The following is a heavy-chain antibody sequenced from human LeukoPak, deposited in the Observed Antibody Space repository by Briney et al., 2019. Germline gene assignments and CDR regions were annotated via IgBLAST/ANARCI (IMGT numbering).Heavy chain of an antibody. Sequence: GGSLRLSCAASGFTFSRYSMKWVRQAPGKGLEWVSFIGSSSSYIYYADSVKGRFTISRDNAKNSLYPQMNSLRAEDTAVYYCARDVGSGSYSASDYWGQGTRVTVSS. CDR1: GFTFSRYS. CDR2: IGSSSSYI. J-gene: IGHJ4*02. CDR3: ARDVGSGSYSASDY. D-gene: IGHD3-10*01. V-gene: IGHV3-21*01.